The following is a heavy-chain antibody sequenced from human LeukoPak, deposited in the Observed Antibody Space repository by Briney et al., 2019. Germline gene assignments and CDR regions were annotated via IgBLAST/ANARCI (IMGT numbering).Heavy chain of an antibody. D-gene: IGHD6-19*01. J-gene: IGHJ4*02. Sequence: GGSLRLSCAGSGFNVSTGYMNWVRQAPGKGLEWVSVMYSGGSTYYADSVKGRFTISRDNSKNTLYFQMNSLRAEDTAVYYCARDSGSGWYRKFDFWGQGTPVTVSS. CDR1: GFNVSTGY. CDR2: MYSGGST. CDR3: ARDSGSGWYRKFDF. V-gene: IGHV3-66*01.